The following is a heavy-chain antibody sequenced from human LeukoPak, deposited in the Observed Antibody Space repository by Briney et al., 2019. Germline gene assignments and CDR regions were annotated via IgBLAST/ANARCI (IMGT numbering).Heavy chain of an antibody. CDR1: GFTFATYS. CDR2: IFGSASKI. D-gene: IGHD6-19*01. V-gene: IGHV3-23*01. Sequence: GSLRLPCTTSGFTFATYSMSWVRQAPGQGLEWVASIFGSASKIYHADSVKGRFTVSRDNSKNTLYLQMNGLRVEDTALYYCVKDRVPDSGWSFDVWGRGTMVTVSA. CDR3: VKDRVPDSGWSFDV. J-gene: IGHJ3*01.